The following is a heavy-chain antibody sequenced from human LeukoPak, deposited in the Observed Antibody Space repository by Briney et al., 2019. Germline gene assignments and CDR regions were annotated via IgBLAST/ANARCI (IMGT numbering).Heavy chain of an antibody. CDR2: ISYDGSNK. V-gene: IGHV3-30*03. J-gene: IGHJ5*02. CDR3: ATTVGAQSECWFDP. CDR1: GFTFTSYG. D-gene: IGHD1-26*01. Sequence: GGSLRLSCAASGFTFTSYGMHWVRQAPGKGLEWVAVISYDGSNKYYADSVKGRFTISRDNSKNTLYLQMNSLRAEDTAVYYCATTVGAQSECWFDPWGQGTLVTVSS.